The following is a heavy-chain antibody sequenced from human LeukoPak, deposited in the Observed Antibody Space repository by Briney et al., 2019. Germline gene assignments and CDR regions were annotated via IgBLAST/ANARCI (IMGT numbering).Heavy chain of an antibody. CDR3: AGFPNWNNPVY. D-gene: IGHD1/OR15-1a*01. CDR2: IYYRGTT. J-gene: IGHJ4*02. Sequence: SQTLSLTCSVSGASISSGNCFWSWIRQSPGRGGEGVGYIYYRGTTYYNPSLKSRFIISEDSSKSQFSLELTSVTAADTAVYYCAGFPNWNNPVYWGQGTLVTVSS. CDR1: GASISSGNCF. V-gene: IGHV4-30-4*08.